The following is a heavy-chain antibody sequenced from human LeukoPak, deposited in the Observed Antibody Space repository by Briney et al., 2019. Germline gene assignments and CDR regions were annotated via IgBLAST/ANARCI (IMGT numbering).Heavy chain of an antibody. J-gene: IGHJ3*02. CDR3: ARGHTAMDAFDI. V-gene: IGHV1-2*02. CDR2: INPNSGGT. CDR1: GYTFTGYY. Sequence: ASVKVSCKASGYTFTGYYMHWVRQAPGQGLEWMGWINPNSGGTNYAQKFQGRVTMTRDTSISTAYMELSSLRSEDTAVYYCARGHTAMDAFDIWGQGTMVTVSS. D-gene: IGHD5-18*01.